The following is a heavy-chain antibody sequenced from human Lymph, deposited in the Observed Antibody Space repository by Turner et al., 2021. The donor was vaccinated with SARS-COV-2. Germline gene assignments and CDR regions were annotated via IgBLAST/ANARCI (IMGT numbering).Heavy chain of an antibody. Sequence: QVQLQESGPGLVKPSETLSLTCTVFGRPISSYYWSWIRQPAGKGLEWIGRIYTSGSTNYNSSLKSRVTMSVDTSKNQFSLKLSSVTAADTAVYYFARDGYYDSSGYYLRGEGVFDLWGRGTLVTVSS. V-gene: IGHV4-4*07. D-gene: IGHD3-22*01. CDR1: GRPISSYY. CDR3: ARDGYYDSSGYYLRGEGVFDL. J-gene: IGHJ2*01. CDR2: IYTSGST.